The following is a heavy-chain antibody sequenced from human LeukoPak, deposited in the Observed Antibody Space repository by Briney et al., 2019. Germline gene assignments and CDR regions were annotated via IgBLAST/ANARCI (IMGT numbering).Heavy chain of an antibody. CDR3: AKWGAGGDFDV. D-gene: IGHD3-16*01. V-gene: IGHV5-10-1*01. CDR1: GYSFTTYW. Sequence: GESLKISCKGSGYSFTTYWISWVRQMPGKGLEWMGRIDPSDSYTNYSPSFQGHVTISADTSISTAYLKWSSLKASDTAMCYCAKWGAGGDFDVWGQGTMVTVSS. CDR2: IDPSDSYT. J-gene: IGHJ3*01.